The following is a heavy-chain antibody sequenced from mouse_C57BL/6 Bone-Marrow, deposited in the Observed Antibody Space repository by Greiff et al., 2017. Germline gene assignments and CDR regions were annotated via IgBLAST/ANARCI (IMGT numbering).Heavy chain of an antibody. J-gene: IGHJ1*03. V-gene: IGHV1-72*01. CDR1: GYTFTSYW. Sequence: QVQLQQPGAELVKPGASVKLSCKASGYTFTSYWMHWVKQRPGRGLEWIGMIDPNRGGTKYNEKFKCKATLTVDQPSSTAYMPLSSLTSEDSAVYYCASLYDYDRYFDVWGRGTTVTVSS. CDR3: ASLYDYDRYFDV. CDR2: IDPNRGGT. D-gene: IGHD2-4*01.